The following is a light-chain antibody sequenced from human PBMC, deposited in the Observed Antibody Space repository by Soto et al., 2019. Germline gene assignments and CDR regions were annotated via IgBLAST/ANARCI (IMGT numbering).Light chain of an antibody. CDR3: QQYNKRPPLT. Sequence: DIQMTQSPSSLSASVGDTVTITCQASQDITNYLNWYQQKPGKAPNLLIFDASNLRTGVPSRFSGGGSGTHFTITITSLQPEDVETYFCQQYNKRPPLTLGQGTRLDIK. CDR1: QDITNY. V-gene: IGKV1-33*01. CDR2: DAS. J-gene: IGKJ5*01.